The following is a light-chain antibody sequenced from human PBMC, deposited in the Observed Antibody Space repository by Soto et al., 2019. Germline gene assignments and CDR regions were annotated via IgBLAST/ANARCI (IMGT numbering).Light chain of an antibody. V-gene: IGKV3-20*01. Sequence: EIVLTQSPGTLSLSPGERATLTCRASQNIRNNYLAWYQQRPGQAPRLLIYGASSRATGIPDRISGSGSGTDFSLTISRLEPEDFAVYYCQQYANSPATFGQGTKVEIK. CDR1: QNIRNNY. J-gene: IGKJ1*01. CDR2: GAS. CDR3: QQYANSPAT.